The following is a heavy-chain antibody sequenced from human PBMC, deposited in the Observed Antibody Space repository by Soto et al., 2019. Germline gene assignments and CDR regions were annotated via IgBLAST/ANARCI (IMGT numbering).Heavy chain of an antibody. J-gene: IGHJ3*02. CDR3: ARGEQQQLAGPHDAFDI. CDR1: GYTFTSYG. CDR2: ISAYNGNT. Sequence: ASVKVSCKASGYTFTSYGISWVRQAPGQGLEWMGWISAYNGNTNYAQKLQGRVTMTTDTSTSTAYMELRSLRSDDTAVYYCARGEQQQLAGPHDAFDIWGQGTMVTVSS. D-gene: IGHD6-13*01. V-gene: IGHV1-18*01.